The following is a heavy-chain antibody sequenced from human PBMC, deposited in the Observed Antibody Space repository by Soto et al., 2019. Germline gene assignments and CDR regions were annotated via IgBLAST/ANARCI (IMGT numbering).Heavy chain of an antibody. J-gene: IGHJ4*02. Sequence: TLSLTCTVSGGSISSGGYYWSWIRQHPGKGLEWTGYIYYSGSTYYNPSLKSRVTISVDTSKNQFSLKLSSVTAADTAVYYCARVRKGYYGSGSYYANFDYWGQGTLVTVSS. V-gene: IGHV4-31*03. CDR3: ARVRKGYYGSGSYYANFDY. D-gene: IGHD3-10*01. CDR2: IYYSGST. CDR1: GGSISSGGYY.